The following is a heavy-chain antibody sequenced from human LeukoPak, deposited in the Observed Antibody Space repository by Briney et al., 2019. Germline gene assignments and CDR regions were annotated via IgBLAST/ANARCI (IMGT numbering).Heavy chain of an antibody. CDR3: ARFWYGDYAGRPFDI. V-gene: IGHV3-21*01. CDR2: TYASSHYI. J-gene: IGHJ3*02. D-gene: IGHD4-17*01. Sequence: PRGSPRLSSEASGFTFSAYAMTSGPQAPRKGRGGVSSTYASSHYIYYADSLKGRFTISRDNAKNSLYLQMNSLRAEDTAVYYCARFWYGDYAGRPFDIWGQGTMVTVSS. CDR1: GFTFSAYA.